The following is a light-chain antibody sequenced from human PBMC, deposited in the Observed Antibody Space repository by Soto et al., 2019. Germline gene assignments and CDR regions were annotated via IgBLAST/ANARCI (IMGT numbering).Light chain of an antibody. V-gene: IGKV3-15*01. Sequence: EIVFTQAPATLSLSPGERDTLSCRASQSVSSYLAWYQQKPGQAPRLLIYGASTRATGIPARFSGSGSGTEFTLTISSLQSEDFAVYYCQQYNNWPRTFGQGTKVDIK. CDR3: QQYNNWPRT. CDR1: QSVSSY. J-gene: IGKJ1*01. CDR2: GAS.